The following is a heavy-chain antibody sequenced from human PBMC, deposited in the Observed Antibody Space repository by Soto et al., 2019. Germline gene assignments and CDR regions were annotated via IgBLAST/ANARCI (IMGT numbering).Heavy chain of an antibody. Sequence: QVQLQESGPGLVKPSETLSLTCTVSGGSISSYYWSWIRQPPGKGLEWIGYIYYSGSTNYNPSLKSRVTISVDTSKNQFSLKMSSVTAADTAVYYCARVKSSRDILPGYYYYYGMDVWGQGTTVTVSS. D-gene: IGHD3-9*01. CDR3: ARVKSSRDILPGYYYYYGMDV. CDR2: IYYSGST. V-gene: IGHV4-59*01. CDR1: GGSISSYY. J-gene: IGHJ6*02.